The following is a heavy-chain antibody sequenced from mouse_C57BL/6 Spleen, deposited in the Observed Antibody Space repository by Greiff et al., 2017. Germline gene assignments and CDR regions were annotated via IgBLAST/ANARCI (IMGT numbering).Heavy chain of an antibody. CDR1: GYTFTSYW. Sequence: QVQLQQPGPELVKPGATVKLSCKASGYTFTSYWMHWVKQRPGQGLEWIGNINPSNGGTNYNEKFKSKATMTVDKSSSTAYMQLSSLTSEDSAVYYCARYGNYVWYFDVWGTGTTVTVSS. CDR2: INPSNGGT. V-gene: IGHV1-53*01. D-gene: IGHD2-1*01. CDR3: ARYGNYVWYFDV. J-gene: IGHJ1*03.